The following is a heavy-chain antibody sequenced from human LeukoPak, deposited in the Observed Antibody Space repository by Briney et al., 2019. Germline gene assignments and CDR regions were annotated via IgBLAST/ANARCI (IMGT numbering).Heavy chain of an antibody. CDR1: RFIISSYE. D-gene: IGHD3-10*01. CDR2: ISSSGDTI. J-gene: IGHJ4*02. CDR3: ARGTDYYGTGVLPSDY. V-gene: IGHV3-48*03. Sequence: PGGSLRLSCAASRFIISSYEMKWVRQAPGKGLEWVSYISSSGDTIYYADSVKGRFTISRDNAKNSLYLQMNSLRAEDTAVYYCARGTDYYGTGVLPSDYWGQGTLVTVSS.